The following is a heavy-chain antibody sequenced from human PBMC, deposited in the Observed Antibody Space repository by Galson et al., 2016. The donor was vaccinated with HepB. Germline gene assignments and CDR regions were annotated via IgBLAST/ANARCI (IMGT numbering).Heavy chain of an antibody. Sequence: ISTVSGGSISSGGYYWSWIRQHPGKGLEWIGYMSYSGTTYYNPSLKSRVTISADTSKNQFSLKLTSVSAADTALYYCAHYSGGYYGSDAFDIWGQGKMVTVSS. V-gene: IGHV4-31*03. CDR3: AHYSGGYYGSDAFDI. J-gene: IGHJ3*02. CDR1: GGSISSGGYY. D-gene: IGHD1-26*01. CDR2: MSYSGTT.